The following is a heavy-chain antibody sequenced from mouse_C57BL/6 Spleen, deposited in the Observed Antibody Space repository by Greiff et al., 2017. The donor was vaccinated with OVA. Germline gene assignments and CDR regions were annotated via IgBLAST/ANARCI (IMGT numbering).Heavy chain of an antibody. CDR3: ARSLIYYDYDGGAYYAMDY. CDR1: GYAFSSSW. J-gene: IGHJ4*01. CDR2: IYPGDGDT. Sequence: QVQLQQSGPELVKPGASVKISCKASGYAFSSSWMNWVQQRPGKGLEWIGRIYPGDGDTNYNGKFKGKATLTADKSSSTAYMQLSSLTSEDSAVYYGARSLIYYDYDGGAYYAMDYWGQGTSVTVSS. V-gene: IGHV1-82*01. D-gene: IGHD2-4*01.